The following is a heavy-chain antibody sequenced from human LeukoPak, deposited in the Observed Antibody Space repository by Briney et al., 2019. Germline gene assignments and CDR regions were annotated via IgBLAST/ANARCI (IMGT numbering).Heavy chain of an antibody. CDR3: ARDQFGYSSSWRNFDY. Sequence: GGSLRLSCAASGFTFSSYAMHWVRQAPGKGLEWVAVISYDGSNKYYADSVKGRFTISRDNSKNTLYLQMNSLRAEDTAVYYCARDQFGYSSSWRNFDYWGQGTLVTVSS. D-gene: IGHD6-13*01. V-gene: IGHV3-30*04. J-gene: IGHJ4*02. CDR2: ISYDGSNK. CDR1: GFTFSSYA.